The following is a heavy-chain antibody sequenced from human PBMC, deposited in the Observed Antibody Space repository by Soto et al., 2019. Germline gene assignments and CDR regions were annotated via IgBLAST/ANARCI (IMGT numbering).Heavy chain of an antibody. Sequence: QVQLVESGGGVVQPGRSLRLSCAASGFTFSRHTMHWVRQAPGKGLEWVAGISDDGSNTYYADSVKGRFTISRDNSKNTLYLQMNSLSSEDTAVQHCAREVYYDFWSGFNTHPYYFDDWGQGNLVTVSS. CDR3: AREVYYDFWSGFNTHPYYFDD. J-gene: IGHJ4*02. V-gene: IGHV3-30-3*01. D-gene: IGHD3-3*01. CDR1: GFTFSRHT. CDR2: ISDDGSNT.